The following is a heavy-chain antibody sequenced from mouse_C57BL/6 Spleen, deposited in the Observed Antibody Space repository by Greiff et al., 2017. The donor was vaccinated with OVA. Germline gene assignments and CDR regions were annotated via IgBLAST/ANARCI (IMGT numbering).Heavy chain of an antibody. CDR2: IYPSDSET. Sequence: VQLQQPGAELVRPGSSVKLSCKASGYTFTSYWMDWVKQRPGQGLEWIGNIYPSDSETHYNQKFKDKATLTVDKSSSTAYMQLSSLTSEDSAVYYCAREVTSNRDYFDYWGQGTTLTVSS. V-gene: IGHV1-61*01. CDR3: AREVTSNRDYFDY. J-gene: IGHJ2*01. D-gene: IGHD2-3*01. CDR1: GYTFTSYW.